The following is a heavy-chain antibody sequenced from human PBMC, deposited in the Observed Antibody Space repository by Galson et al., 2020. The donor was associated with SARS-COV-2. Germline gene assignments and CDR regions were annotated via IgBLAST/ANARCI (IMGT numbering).Heavy chain of an antibody. V-gene: IGHV3-30*04. Sequence: GGSLRLSCAASGFTLRSYAMHWVRQAPGKGLEWVAVILYDGSNKYYADSVKGRFTISRDNSKNTLYLQMNSLRAEDTAVYYGAGAKGGGYCDVCCDRWGQGTLGTV. CDR1: GFTLRSYA. CDR3: AGAKGGGYCDVCCDR. J-gene: IGHJ5*02. D-gene: IGHD6-25*01. CDR2: ILYDGSNK.